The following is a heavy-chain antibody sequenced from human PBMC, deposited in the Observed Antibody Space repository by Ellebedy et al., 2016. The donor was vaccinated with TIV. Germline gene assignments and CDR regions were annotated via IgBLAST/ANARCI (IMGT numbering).Heavy chain of an antibody. CDR1: EFTLNTYG. CDR2: ISSDGSEK. V-gene: IGHV3-30*18. Sequence: PGGSLRLSCAASEFTLNTYGMHWVRQTPDKGLEWVAFISSDGSEKYYVGSVKGRFTISRDISKNTLYLEMNSLRGDDTAVYYCAEEGGSSRGASGMDVWGQGTTVIVSS. J-gene: IGHJ6*02. CDR3: AEEGGSSRGASGMDV. D-gene: IGHD6-6*01.